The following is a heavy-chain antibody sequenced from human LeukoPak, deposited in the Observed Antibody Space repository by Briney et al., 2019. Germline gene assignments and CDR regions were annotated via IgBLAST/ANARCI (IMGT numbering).Heavy chain of an antibody. CDR1: GFTFSSYA. V-gene: IGHV3-23*01. D-gene: IGHD6-13*01. Sequence: PGGSLRLSCAASGFTFSSYAMSWVRQAPGEGLEWVSAISGSGGSTYYADSVKGRFAISRDNSKNTLYLQMNSLRAEDTAVYYCAEDKYSSSWNAFDIWGQGTMVTVSS. CDR3: AEDKYSSSWNAFDI. J-gene: IGHJ3*02. CDR2: ISGSGGST.